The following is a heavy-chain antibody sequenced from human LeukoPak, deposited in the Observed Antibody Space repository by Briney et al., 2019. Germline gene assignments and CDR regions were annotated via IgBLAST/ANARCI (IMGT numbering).Heavy chain of an antibody. CDR2: ISGSSRHK. V-gene: IGHV3-21*01. Sequence: GGSLRLSCAASGFIFSSYTMNWVREAPGKGLEWVSSISGSSRHKYYADSVKGRFTISRDNAKNSLYLQMNSLRAEDTAVYYCARTANFAAGYYIDYWGQGTLVTVSS. CDR3: ARTANFAAGYYIDY. D-gene: IGHD6-13*01. J-gene: IGHJ4*02. CDR1: GFIFSSYT.